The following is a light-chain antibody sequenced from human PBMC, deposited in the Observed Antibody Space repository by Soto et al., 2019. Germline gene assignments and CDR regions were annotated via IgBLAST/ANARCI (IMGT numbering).Light chain of an antibody. J-gene: IGKJ4*01. CDR2: DTS. CDR3: QHRDNWPPRAT. V-gene: IGKV3-11*01. Sequence: EIVLTQSPATLSLSPGERATLSCRASQSVNIYLAWYQQRPDQAPRLLIYDTSTRATGIPARFSGSGSGTDFTLTISSLEPEDFAVYYCQHRDNWPPRATFGGGTKVEVQ. CDR1: QSVNIY.